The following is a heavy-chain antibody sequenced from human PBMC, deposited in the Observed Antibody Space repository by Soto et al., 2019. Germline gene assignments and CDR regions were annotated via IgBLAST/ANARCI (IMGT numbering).Heavy chain of an antibody. J-gene: IGHJ4*02. CDR3: ARHVKRIAAAGTFDY. CDR2: IYYSGST. CDR1: GGSISSYY. Sequence: PSETLSLTCTVSGGSISSYYWSWIRQPPGKGLEWIGYIYYSGSTNYNPSLKSRVTISVDTSKNQFSLKLSSVTAADTAVYYCARHVKRIAAAGTFDYWGQGTLVTVSS. D-gene: IGHD6-13*01. V-gene: IGHV4-59*08.